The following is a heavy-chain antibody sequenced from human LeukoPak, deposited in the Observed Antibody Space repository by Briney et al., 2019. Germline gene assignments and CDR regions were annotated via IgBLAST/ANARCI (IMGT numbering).Heavy chain of an antibody. V-gene: IGHV3-7*03. Sequence: GGSLRLSCAASGFTYSSYAMSWVRQAPGKGLEWVANIKQDGSQKYYVDSVMGRFTISRDNAKNSLYLQMNSLRAEDTAVYYCARLGLPDYWGQGILVTVSS. D-gene: IGHD2-21*01. CDR3: ARLGLPDY. CDR1: GFTYSSYA. CDR2: IKQDGSQK. J-gene: IGHJ4*02.